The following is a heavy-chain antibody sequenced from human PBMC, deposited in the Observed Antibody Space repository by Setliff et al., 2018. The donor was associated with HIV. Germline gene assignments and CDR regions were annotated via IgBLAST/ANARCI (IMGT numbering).Heavy chain of an antibody. CDR3: ARRDGRSMNAFQI. Sequence: PGESLKISCKAVDYTFTTYWIGWVRQMPGEGLEWMGIIYPEDSNIKYNPSFQNQVTISADKSISTAYLQVHNLKASDTATYYCARRDGRSMNAFQIWGPGTKVTVSS. J-gene: IGHJ3*01. CDR1: DYTFTTYW. CDR2: IYPEDSNI. V-gene: IGHV5-51*01. D-gene: IGHD6-13*01.